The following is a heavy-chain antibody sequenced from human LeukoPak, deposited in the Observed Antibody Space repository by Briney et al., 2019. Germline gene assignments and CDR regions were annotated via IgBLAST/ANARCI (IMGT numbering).Heavy chain of an antibody. CDR3: ARAYKASPLHNAIDS. Sequence: SETLSLTCAVYGGSFSGYFWSWIRQTPGKGLEWIGETDHSGTTNYNPSLKSRVIISPDTSKSQFSLKVNSMTAADTAVYYCARAYKASPLHNAIDSWGQGTLVTVSS. D-gene: IGHD1-14*01. CDR2: TDHSGTT. CDR1: GGSFSGYF. V-gene: IGHV4-34*01. J-gene: IGHJ4*02.